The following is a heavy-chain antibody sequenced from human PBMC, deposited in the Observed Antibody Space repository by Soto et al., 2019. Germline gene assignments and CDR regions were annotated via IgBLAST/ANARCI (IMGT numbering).Heavy chain of an antibody. V-gene: IGHV1-69*01. CDR1: GGTFSSYA. D-gene: IGHD4-17*01. CDR3: AREMTTVTHYSYYGMDV. CDR2: IIPIYGTA. J-gene: IGHJ6*02. Sequence: QVQLVQSGAEVQKPGSSVKVSCKASGGTFSSYAISWVRQAPGQGLEWMGGIIPIYGTANYAQKFQGRDTITADESTSTAYMELSSLRSEDTAVYYCAREMTTVTHYSYYGMDVWGQGTTVTVSS.